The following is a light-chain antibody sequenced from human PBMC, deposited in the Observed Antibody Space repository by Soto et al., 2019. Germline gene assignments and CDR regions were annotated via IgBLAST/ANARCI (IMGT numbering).Light chain of an antibody. V-gene: IGLV2-14*03. CDR2: DVS. Sequence: QSALTQPASVSGSPGQSITISCTGTSSDVGGYDYVSWYQQHPGKAPKLMISDVSNRPSGVSNRFSGSKSGNTASLTISGRQAEDEADYYCSSFTSSSTLLIFGGGTKLTVL. CDR3: SSFTSSSTLLI. J-gene: IGLJ2*01. CDR1: SSDVGGYDY.